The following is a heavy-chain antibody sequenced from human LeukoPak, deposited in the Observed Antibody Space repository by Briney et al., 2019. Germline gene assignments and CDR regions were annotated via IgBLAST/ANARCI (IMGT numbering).Heavy chain of an antibody. V-gene: IGHV1-18*01. J-gene: IGHJ6*02. Sequence: ASVKVSCKASGYSFTNYGITWVRQAPGQGLEWMGWISAYNGNTNYAQKLQGRVTMTTDTSTSTAYTELRSLRSDDTAVYYCARTVTAMVTFFYYYYYGMDVWGQGTTVTVSS. D-gene: IGHD5-18*01. CDR1: GYSFTNYG. CDR3: ARTVTAMVTFFYYYYYGMDV. CDR2: ISAYNGNT.